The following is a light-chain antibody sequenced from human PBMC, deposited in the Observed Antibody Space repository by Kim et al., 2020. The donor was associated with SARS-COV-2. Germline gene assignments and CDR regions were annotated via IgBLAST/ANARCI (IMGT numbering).Light chain of an antibody. Sequence: SYELTQPPSVSVSPGHTASITCSGDKLGDKYACWYQQKPGQSPVLVIHQDSKRPSGIPERFSGSNSGNTATLTISGTQAMDEADYYCQAWDSSTWVFGGG. CDR2: QDS. V-gene: IGLV3-1*01. CDR1: KLGDKY. CDR3: QAWDSSTWV. J-gene: IGLJ3*02.